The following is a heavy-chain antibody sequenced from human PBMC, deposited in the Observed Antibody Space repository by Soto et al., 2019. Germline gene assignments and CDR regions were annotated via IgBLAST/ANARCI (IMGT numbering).Heavy chain of an antibody. D-gene: IGHD6-13*01. V-gene: IGHV3-30-3*01. Sequence: PGGSLRLSCAASGFTFSSYAMHWVRQAPGKGLEWVAVISYDGSNKYYADSVKGRFTISRDNSKNTLYLQMNSLRAEDTAVYYCASLGLIAAAGTSLFDYYYYGMDVWGQGTTVTVSS. J-gene: IGHJ6*02. CDR3: ASLGLIAAAGTSLFDYYYYGMDV. CDR1: GFTFSSYA. CDR2: ISYDGSNK.